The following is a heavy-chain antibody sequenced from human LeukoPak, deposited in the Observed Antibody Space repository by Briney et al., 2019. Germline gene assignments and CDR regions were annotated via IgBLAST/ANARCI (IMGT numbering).Heavy chain of an antibody. Sequence: GGSLRLSCAASGFTFSSHEMNWVRQAPGKGQEWLSYISNSGGDINYADSVKGRFTISRDNARNSLYLQMNSLRVEDTAVYYCARTLTTTYSWGQGTLVTVSS. CDR3: ARTLTTTYS. D-gene: IGHD4-17*01. CDR2: ISNSGGDI. J-gene: IGHJ4*02. CDR1: GFTFSSHE. V-gene: IGHV3-48*03.